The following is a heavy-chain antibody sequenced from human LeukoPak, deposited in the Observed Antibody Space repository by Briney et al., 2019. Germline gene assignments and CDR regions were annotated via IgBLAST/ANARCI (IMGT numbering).Heavy chain of an antibody. CDR2: ISSSSSTI. J-gene: IGHJ4*02. V-gene: IGHV3-48*01. D-gene: IGHD3-9*01. CDR1: GFTFSSYR. CDR3: ARGSRYHDWLSPLDS. Sequence: GGSLRLSCAASGFTFSSYRMNWVRQAPGKGLEWVSYISSSSSTIYYADSVKGRFTISRDNAKNSLYLQMNSLRAEDTAVFYCARGSRYHDWLSPLDSWGQGTLVTVSS.